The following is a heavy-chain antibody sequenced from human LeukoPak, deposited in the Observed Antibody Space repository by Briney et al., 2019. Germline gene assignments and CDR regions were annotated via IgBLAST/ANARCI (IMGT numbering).Heavy chain of an antibody. Sequence: SETLSLTCAVYGGSFSGYYWSWIRQPPGKGLEWIGEINHSGSSNYNPSLKSRVTISADTSKNQFSLKLSSVTAADTAVYYCARGRVGYYYGPGTLNWFDPWGQGTLVTVSS. V-gene: IGHV4-34*01. CDR2: INHSGSS. D-gene: IGHD3-10*01. CDR3: ARGRVGYYYGPGTLNWFDP. CDR1: GGSFSGYY. J-gene: IGHJ5*02.